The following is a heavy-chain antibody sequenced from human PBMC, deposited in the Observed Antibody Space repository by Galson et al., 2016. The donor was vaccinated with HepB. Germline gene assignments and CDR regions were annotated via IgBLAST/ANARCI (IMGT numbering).Heavy chain of an antibody. V-gene: IGHV3-30*18. CDR3: AKDEYTIGWGPPWFDP. Sequence: SLRLSCAASGFTFSRYEMNWVRQAPGKGLEWVAVISYDGTKRSYGDSVRGRLTISRDNSKNTLYLEMNSPRAEDTAVYYCAKDEYTIGWGPPWFDPWGQGTLATVSS. CDR2: ISYDGTKR. J-gene: IGHJ5*02. D-gene: IGHD3-10*01. CDR1: GFTFSRYE.